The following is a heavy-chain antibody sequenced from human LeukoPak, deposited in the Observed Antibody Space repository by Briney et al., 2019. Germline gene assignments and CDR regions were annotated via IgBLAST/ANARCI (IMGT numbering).Heavy chain of an antibody. CDR1: GFTFSTYS. D-gene: IGHD4-17*01. V-gene: IGHV3-48*04. CDR3: ARVTTTFDN. J-gene: IGHJ4*02. Sequence: GGSLRLSCAASGFTFSTYSMNWVRQAPGKGLEWVSYISTSSSTLNYADSVKGRFTISRDNAKNSLYLQMNSLSAEDTAVYYCARVTTTFDNWGQGTLVIVSS. CDR2: ISTSSSTL.